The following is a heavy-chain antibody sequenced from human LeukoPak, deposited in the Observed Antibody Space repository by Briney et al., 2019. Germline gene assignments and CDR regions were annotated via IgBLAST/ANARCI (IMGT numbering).Heavy chain of an antibody. CDR3: AKIYGSGNFKAHNFDY. V-gene: IGHV3-33*06. J-gene: IGHJ4*02. D-gene: IGHD3-10*01. Sequence: GRSLRLSCAASGFTFSSYGMHWVRQAPGKGLEWVAVIWYDGSNKYYADSVKGRFTISRDNYKNKLYLQMNSLRAEDTAVYYCAKIYGSGNFKAHNFDYWGQGTLVTVSS. CDR1: GFTFSSYG. CDR2: IWYDGSNK.